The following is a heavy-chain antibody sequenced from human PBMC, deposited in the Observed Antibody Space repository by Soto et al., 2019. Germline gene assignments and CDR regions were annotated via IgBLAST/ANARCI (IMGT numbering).Heavy chain of an antibody. CDR1: GGSFSGYY. CDR3: ARAANGGYSGYDLGTLDY. Sequence: SETLSLTCAVYGGSFSGYYWSWIRQPPGKGLEWIGEINHSGSTNYNPSLKSRVTISVDTSKNQFSLKLSSVTAADTAVYYCARAANGGYSGYDLGTLDYWGQGTLVTVSS. J-gene: IGHJ4*02. CDR2: INHSGST. V-gene: IGHV4-34*01. D-gene: IGHD5-12*01.